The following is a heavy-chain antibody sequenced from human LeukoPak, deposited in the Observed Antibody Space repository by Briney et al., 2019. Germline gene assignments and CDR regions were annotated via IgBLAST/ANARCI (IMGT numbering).Heavy chain of an antibody. CDR2: VIPIFGTA. D-gene: IGHD5-18*01. CDR3: ARGGYSYGYYYYYMDV. CDR1: GGTFSSYA. J-gene: IGHJ6*03. Sequence: SVKVSCKASGGTFSSYAISWVRQAPGQGLEWMGGVIPIFGTANYAQKFQGRVTITTDESTSTAYMELSSLRSEDTAVYYCARGGYSYGYYYYYMDVWGKGTTVTVSS. V-gene: IGHV1-69*05.